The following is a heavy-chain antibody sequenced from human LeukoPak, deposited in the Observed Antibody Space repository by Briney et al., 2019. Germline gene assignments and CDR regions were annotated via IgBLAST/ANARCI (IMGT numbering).Heavy chain of an antibody. Sequence: ASVKVSCKASGYTFTGYYMHWVRQAPGQGLEWMGRINPNSGGTNYAQKFQGRVTMTRDTSISPAYMELSRLRSDDTAVYYCARGEGYCGGGSCYIFDYWGQGTLVTVSS. CDR2: INPNSGGT. CDR1: GYTFTGYY. V-gene: IGHV1-2*06. CDR3: ARGEGYCGGGSCYIFDY. D-gene: IGHD2-15*01. J-gene: IGHJ4*02.